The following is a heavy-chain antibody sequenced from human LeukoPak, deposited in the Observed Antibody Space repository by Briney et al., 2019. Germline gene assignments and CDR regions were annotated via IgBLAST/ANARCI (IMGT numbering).Heavy chain of an antibody. J-gene: IGHJ3*02. D-gene: IGHD2-8*01. CDR3: ARDRYYDAFDI. Sequence: GRSLRLSCAASGFTFSSYAMHWVRQAPGTGLEWVAVISYDGSNKYYADSVKGRFTISRDNSKNTLYLQMNSLRAEDTAVYYCARDRYYDAFDIWGQGTMVTVSS. CDR2: ISYDGSNK. CDR1: GFTFSSYA. V-gene: IGHV3-30-3*01.